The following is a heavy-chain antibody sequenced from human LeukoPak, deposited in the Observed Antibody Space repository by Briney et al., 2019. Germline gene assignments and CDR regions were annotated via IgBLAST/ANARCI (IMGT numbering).Heavy chain of an antibody. Sequence: SVKVSCKASRGTFSSYAISWVRQAPGQGLEWMGRIISILGIANYAQKFQGRVTITADKSTSTAYMELSSLRSEDTAVYYCARDFSEGGPYGSRDYWGQGTLVTVSS. D-gene: IGHD3-10*01. CDR3: ARDFSEGGPYGSRDY. V-gene: IGHV1-69*04. CDR2: IISILGIA. CDR1: RGTFSSYA. J-gene: IGHJ4*02.